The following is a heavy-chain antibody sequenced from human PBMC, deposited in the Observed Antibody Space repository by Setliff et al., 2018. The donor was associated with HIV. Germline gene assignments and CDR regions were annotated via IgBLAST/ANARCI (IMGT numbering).Heavy chain of an antibody. CDR2: IRYDGSNK. CDR3: AKDVCSGAYCYAYYYYGMDV. J-gene: IGHJ6*02. D-gene: IGHD2-15*01. V-gene: IGHV3-30*02. CDR1: GFTFSSYG. Sequence: GGSLRLSCAASGFTFSSYGMHWVRQAPGKGLEWVALIRYDGSNKYYVDSVKGRFTISRDNSKNTLYLQMNSLRVEDTAVYYCAKDVCSGAYCYAYYYYGMDVWGQGTMVTVSS.